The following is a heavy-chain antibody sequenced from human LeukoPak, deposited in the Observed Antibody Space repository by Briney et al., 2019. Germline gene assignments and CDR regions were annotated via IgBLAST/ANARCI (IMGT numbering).Heavy chain of an antibody. V-gene: IGHV3-33*01. D-gene: IGHD3-9*01. J-gene: IGHJ4*02. CDR2: IWYDGSNK. CDR3: ARDSAGILTGYQFDY. Sequence: PGGSLRLSCAASGFTFSSYGMHWVRQAPGKGLEWVAVIWYDGSNKYYADSVKGRFTISRDNSKNTLYLQMNSLRAEDTAVYYCARDSAGILTGYQFDYWGQGTLVTVSS. CDR1: GFTFSSYG.